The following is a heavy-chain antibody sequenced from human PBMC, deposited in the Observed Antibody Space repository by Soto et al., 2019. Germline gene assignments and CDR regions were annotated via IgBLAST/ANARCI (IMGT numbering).Heavy chain of an antibody. V-gene: IGHV3-48*03. J-gene: IGHJ4*02. CDR2: ISSSGSTI. D-gene: IGHD6-6*01. Sequence: EVQLVESGGGLVQPGGSLRLSCAASGFTFSSYEMNWVRQAPGKGLEWVSYISSSGSTIYYADSVKGRFTISRDNAKNSLYLQMNSLRAEDTAVYYCARGCIAALTGYFDYWGQGTLVTVSS. CDR1: GFTFSSYE. CDR3: ARGCIAALTGYFDY.